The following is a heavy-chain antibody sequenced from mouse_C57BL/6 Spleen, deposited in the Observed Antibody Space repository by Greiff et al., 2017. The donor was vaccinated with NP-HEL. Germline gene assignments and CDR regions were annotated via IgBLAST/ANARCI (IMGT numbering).Heavy chain of an antibody. CDR3: ARDYGSSYVDYYFDD. Sequence: QVQLQQPGAELVRPGSSVKLSCKASGYTFTSYWMHWVKQRPIQGLEWIGNIDPSDSETHYNQKFKDKATLTVDKSSSTAYMQLSSLTSEDSAVYYCARDYGSSYVDYYFDDWGQGTTLTVSS. D-gene: IGHD1-1*01. CDR1: GYTFTSYW. V-gene: IGHV1-52*01. J-gene: IGHJ2*01. CDR2: IDPSDSET.